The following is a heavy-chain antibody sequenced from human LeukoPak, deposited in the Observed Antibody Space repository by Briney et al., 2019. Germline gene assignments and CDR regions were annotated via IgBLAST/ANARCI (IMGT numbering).Heavy chain of an antibody. Sequence: PGGSLRLSCVASGFTFSSCGMSWVRQAPGKGLEWVSSISGSGGGSSTYYADSVKGRFIISRDNSKNTLYLQMNSLRAEDTAVYYCARGSGSSWGQGTLVTVSS. V-gene: IGHV3-23*01. CDR2: ISGSGGGSST. CDR3: ARGSGSS. J-gene: IGHJ5*02. D-gene: IGHD3-10*01. CDR1: GFTFSSCG.